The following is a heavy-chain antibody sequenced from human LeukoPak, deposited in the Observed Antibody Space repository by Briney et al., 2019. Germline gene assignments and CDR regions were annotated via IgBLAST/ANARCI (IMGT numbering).Heavy chain of an antibody. CDR1: GFTFSSYL. V-gene: IGHV3-7*03. Sequence: GGSLRLSCAASGFTFSSYLISWGRKAPGKGQELVANKKQDGSEKYYVDSVKDRFTISRDNPKNSLYLQMNSLRAEAMAVYYCAVLYRLPYNDAFDIWGQGTMVTVSS. CDR2: KKQDGSEK. J-gene: IGHJ3*02. D-gene: IGHD1-26*01. CDR3: AVLYRLPYNDAFDI.